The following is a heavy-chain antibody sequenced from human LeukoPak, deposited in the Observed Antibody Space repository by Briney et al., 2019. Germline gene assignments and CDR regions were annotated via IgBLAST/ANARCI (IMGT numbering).Heavy chain of an antibody. V-gene: IGHV3-9*03. CDR3: AKDNLGVFDY. Sequence: GGSLRLSCAASGFTFDDYAMHWARQAPGKGLEWVSGISWNSGSIGYADSVKGRFTISRDNAKNSLYLQMNSLRAEDMALYYCAKDNLGVFDYWGQGTLVTVSS. J-gene: IGHJ4*02. CDR1: GFTFDDYA. CDR2: ISWNSGSI.